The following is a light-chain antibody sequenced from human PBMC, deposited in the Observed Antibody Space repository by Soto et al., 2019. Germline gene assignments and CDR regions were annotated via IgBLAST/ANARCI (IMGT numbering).Light chain of an antibody. CDR3: QKYFSTPPT. V-gene: IGKV4-1*01. Sequence: DIVMTQSPDSLAVSLGERATITCKSSQSVLFSSNNRNHLAWYQERPGQPPKLLIIWASTRESGVPDRFSGRGFGKDFPLPFSGLQAEDGAFYYCQKYFSTPPTFGGGTKGEIK. CDR2: WAS. J-gene: IGKJ4*01. CDR1: QSVLFSSNNRNH.